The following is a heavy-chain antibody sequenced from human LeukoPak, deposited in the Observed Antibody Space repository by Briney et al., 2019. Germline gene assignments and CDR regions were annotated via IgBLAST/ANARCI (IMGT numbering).Heavy chain of an antibody. CDR2: INPNSGGT. Sequence: ASVKVSCKASGYSFNDKYLHWVRQAPGQGLEWMGSINPNSGGTNYAQKFQGRVTMTTDTSMSTAYMELSRLTSDDTAVYYCARVVSYYDILTGYYIFNYFDYWGQGTLVTVSS. D-gene: IGHD3-9*01. V-gene: IGHV1-2*02. J-gene: IGHJ4*02. CDR1: GYSFNDKY. CDR3: ARVVSYYDILTGYYIFNYFDY.